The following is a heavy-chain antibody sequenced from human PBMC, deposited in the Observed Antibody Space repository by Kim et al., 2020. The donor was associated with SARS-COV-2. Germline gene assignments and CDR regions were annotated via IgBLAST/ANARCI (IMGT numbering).Heavy chain of an antibody. CDR2: IYHSGST. V-gene: IGHV4-4*02. Sequence: SETLSLTCAVSGGSISSSNWWSWVRQPPGKGLEWIGEIYHSGSTNYNPSLKSRVTISVDKSKNQFSLKLSSVTAADTAVYYCARAHSPNSKTSGIDYWGQGTLVTVSS. CDR3: ARAHSPNSKTSGIDY. J-gene: IGHJ4*02. D-gene: IGHD6-13*01. CDR1: GGSISSSNW.